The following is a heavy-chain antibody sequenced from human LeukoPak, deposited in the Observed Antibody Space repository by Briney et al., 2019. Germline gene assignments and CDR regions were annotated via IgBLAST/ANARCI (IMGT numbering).Heavy chain of an antibody. Sequence: SETQSLTCTVSGGSMSSGDYYWSWIRQPPGKGLEWIGYIYYSGSTYYNPSLKSRVTISVDTSKNQFSLKLSSVTAADTAVYYCARVMGYNWNGRRIDYWGQGTLVTVSS. CDR1: GGSMSSGDYY. J-gene: IGHJ4*02. V-gene: IGHV4-30-4*01. CDR2: IYYSGST. CDR3: ARVMGYNWNGRRIDY. D-gene: IGHD1-20*01.